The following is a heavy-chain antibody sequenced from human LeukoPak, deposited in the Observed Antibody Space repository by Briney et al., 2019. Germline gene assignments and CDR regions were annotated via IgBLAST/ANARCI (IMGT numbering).Heavy chain of an antibody. CDR3: ARGASYVSLTGYSYFDY. J-gene: IGHJ4*02. CDR1: GYTFTSYG. D-gene: IGHD3-9*01. CDR2: ISTHNGNT. Sequence: ASVKVSCKASGYTFTSYGISWVGQAPGQGLGWMGWISTHNGNTNYAQKFQGRVTMTTDTSTSTAYMELRSLRSDDTAVYYCARGASYVSLTGYSYFDYWGQGTLVTVSS. V-gene: IGHV1-18*01.